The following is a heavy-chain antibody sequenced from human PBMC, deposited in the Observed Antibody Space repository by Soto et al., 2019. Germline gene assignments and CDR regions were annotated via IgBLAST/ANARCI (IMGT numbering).Heavy chain of an antibody. V-gene: IGHV4-39*02. CDR3: AIPPPIEVAGPDY. CDR1: GGSISGSPYH. Sequence: LPETLSLTCTVSGGSISGSPYHWGWIRQPPGKGLEWIGSIGDDGRVYYNPSLRGRATLLVDTSNNRLSLNLNSVTAADTAVYYCAIPPPIEVAGPDYWGQGILVTVSS. CDR2: IGDDGRV. J-gene: IGHJ4*02. D-gene: IGHD3-22*01.